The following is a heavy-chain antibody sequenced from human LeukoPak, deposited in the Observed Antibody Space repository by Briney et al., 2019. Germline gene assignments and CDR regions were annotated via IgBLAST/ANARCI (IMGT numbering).Heavy chain of an antibody. D-gene: IGHD5-12*01. Sequence: PGGSLRLSCAASGFIFSSYEMNWVRQAPGKGLEWVSYMSVSGDTKYYADSVKGRFTISRDNAKNSLYLQMNSLRAEDTAVYYCAKLSGYDQMGYFDYWGQGTLVTVSS. CDR3: AKLSGYDQMGYFDY. CDR1: GFIFSSYE. CDR2: MSVSGDTK. J-gene: IGHJ4*02. V-gene: IGHV3-48*03.